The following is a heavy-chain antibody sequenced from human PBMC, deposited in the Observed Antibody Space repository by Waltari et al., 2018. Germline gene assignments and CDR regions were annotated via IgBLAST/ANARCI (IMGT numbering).Heavy chain of an antibody. CDR1: GFTFSDSY. J-gene: IGHJ4*02. V-gene: IGHV3-11*01. CDR2: ISDSGSSP. CDR3: ARSVRSPGD. D-gene: IGHD3-10*02. Sequence: QVQLVESGGGLVKRAASGFTFSDSYMSWIRQAPGKGLEWLSYISDSGSSPYYADSVKGRFTLSRDNAKNSVYLQMNSLRVEDTAVYYCARSVRSPGDWGQGTLVTVSS.